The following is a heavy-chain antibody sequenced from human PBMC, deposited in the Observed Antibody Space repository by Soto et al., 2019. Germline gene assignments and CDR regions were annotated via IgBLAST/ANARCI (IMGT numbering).Heavy chain of an antibody. CDR1: GFTFSSYA. J-gene: IGHJ4*02. Sequence: GGSLRLSCAASGFTFSSYAMHWVRQAPGKGLEWVAVISYDGSNKYYADSVKGRFTISRDNSKNTLYLQMNSLRAEDTAVYYCARDGLAVAGKSATDYWGQGTLVTVSS. V-gene: IGHV3-30-3*01. CDR3: ARDGLAVAGKSATDY. D-gene: IGHD6-19*01. CDR2: ISYDGSNK.